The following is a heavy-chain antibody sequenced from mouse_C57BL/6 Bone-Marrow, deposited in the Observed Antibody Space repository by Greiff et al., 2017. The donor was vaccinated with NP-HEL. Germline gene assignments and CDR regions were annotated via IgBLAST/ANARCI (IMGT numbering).Heavy chain of an antibody. V-gene: IGHV1-69*01. D-gene: IGHD2-4*01. CDR3: ARQGITTFFDY. CDR2: IDPSDSYT. J-gene: IGHJ2*01. Sequence: VQLQQPGAELVMPGASVKLSCKASGYTFTSYWMHWVKQRPGQGLEWIGEIDPSDSYTNYNQKFKGKSTFTVDKSSSTAYMQLSSLTSEDSAVYYCARQGITTFFDYWGQGTTLTVSS. CDR1: GYTFTSYW.